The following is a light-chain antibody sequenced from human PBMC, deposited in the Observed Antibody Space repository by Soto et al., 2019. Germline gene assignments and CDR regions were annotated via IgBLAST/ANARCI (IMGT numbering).Light chain of an antibody. V-gene: IGKV3-11*01. CDR2: DAS. Sequence: EIVLTQSTATLSLSPGERATLSCRASQTVSFYLAWYQQKPGQAPRLLIYDASKRATGTPARFSGSESGTDFTPTISSLEPEDFAVYYCQQRSNWPPFTFGPGTKVDIK. CDR3: QQRSNWPPFT. J-gene: IGKJ3*01. CDR1: QTVSFY.